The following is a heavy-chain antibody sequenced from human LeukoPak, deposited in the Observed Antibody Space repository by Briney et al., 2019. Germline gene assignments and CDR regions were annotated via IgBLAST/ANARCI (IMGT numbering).Heavy chain of an antibody. CDR1: GFTFSSYW. CDR2: IYIDGSST. V-gene: IGHV3-74*01. Sequence: GGSLRLSCAAPGFTFSSYWMHWVRQAPGKGLDWVSRIYIDGSSTNYADSVKGRFTISRDNAKNTLYLQMNSLRAEDTAIYYCAAVLSGAYRSFDYWGQGILVTVSS. CDR3: AAVLSGAYRSFDY. J-gene: IGHJ4*02. D-gene: IGHD4-11*01.